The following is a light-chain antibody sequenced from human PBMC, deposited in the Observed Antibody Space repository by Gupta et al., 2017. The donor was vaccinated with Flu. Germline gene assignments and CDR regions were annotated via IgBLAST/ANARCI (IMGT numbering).Light chain of an antibody. Sequence: QSALPQSPSASGTPGQRVTITCSGSSSNIGSDSVNWYQKVPGTAPKLIIYSNDRRPSGVPDRFAGCKAGTSASLATQGVQSEDEDDYYCAVWDYNLNGGVFGGGTRLTVL. CDR2: SND. J-gene: IGLJ3*02. CDR1: SSNIGSDS. CDR3: AVWDYNLNGGV. V-gene: IGLV1-44*01.